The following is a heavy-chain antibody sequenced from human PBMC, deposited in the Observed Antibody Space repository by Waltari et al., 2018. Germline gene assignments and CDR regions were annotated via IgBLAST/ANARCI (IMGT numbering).Heavy chain of an antibody. CDR2: MNPNSGDT. CDR1: CYPFTTYD. V-gene: IGHV1-8*01. J-gene: IGHJ3*02. CDR3: ASGPAAWWAFDI. D-gene: IGHD2-8*02. Sequence: QVQLVQSGPEVRAPGASVTVPCKGSCYPFTTYDINRVRQAPGQGLEWMGWMNPNSGDTAFAQNLQGRITLARNTSISTAYMQLSSLRSEDTAMYYCASGPAAWWAFDIWGQGTMVAVSS.